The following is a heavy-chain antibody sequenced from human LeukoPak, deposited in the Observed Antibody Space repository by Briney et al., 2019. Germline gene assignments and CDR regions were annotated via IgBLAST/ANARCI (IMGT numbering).Heavy chain of an antibody. V-gene: IGHV4-34*01. J-gene: IGHJ4*02. CDR1: GGSFRGYY. D-gene: IGHD3-10*01. Sequence: PSETLSLTCAVYGGSFRGYYWSWIRQPPGEGLDWIGSISYSGTTYYSPSLKSRVTVSVDTSKNQFSLKLSSVTAADTAVYYCARAGRDSGTYYTFFDYWGQGTLVTVSS. CDR2: ISYSGTT. CDR3: ARAGRDSGTYYTFFDY.